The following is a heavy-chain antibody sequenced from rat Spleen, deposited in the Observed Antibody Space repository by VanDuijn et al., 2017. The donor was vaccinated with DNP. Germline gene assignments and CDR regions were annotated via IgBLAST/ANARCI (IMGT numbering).Heavy chain of an antibody. CDR2: INSAGST. D-gene: IGHD4-2*01. CDR1: GYSITSSYR. CDR3: ARWSDYFDY. Sequence: EVQLQESGPGLVKPSQSLSLTCSVTGYSITSSYRWNWIRKFPGNKLEWMGYINSAGSTKYNPSLQSRISIPRDTSKNQVFLHLNSVTTEDTATYYCARWSDYFDYWGQGVMVTVSS. J-gene: IGHJ2*01. V-gene: IGHV3-3*01.